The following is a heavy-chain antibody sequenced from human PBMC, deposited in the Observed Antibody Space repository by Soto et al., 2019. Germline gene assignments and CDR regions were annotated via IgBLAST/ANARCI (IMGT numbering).Heavy chain of an antibody. CDR1: GGSISSSSYY. D-gene: IGHD2-15*01. CDR3: ARDLGPDGSGGSCYWSDPFYDAFDI. J-gene: IGHJ3*02. Sequence: SETLSLTCTVSGGSISSSSYYWGWIRQPPGKGLEWIGSIYYSGSTYYNPSLKSRVTISVDTAKNQFSLKLSSVTAADTAVYYGARDLGPDGSGGSCYWSDPFYDAFDIWGQGTMVTVSS. CDR2: IYYSGST. V-gene: IGHV4-39*07.